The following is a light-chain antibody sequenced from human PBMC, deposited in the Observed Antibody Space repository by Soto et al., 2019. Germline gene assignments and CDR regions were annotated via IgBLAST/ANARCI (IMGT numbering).Light chain of an antibody. Sequence: EIVLTQSPATLSLSPGERATLSCRASQSINRHLAWYRQKPGQAPSLLIYDASNRATGIPARFSGSGSGTDFTLTISSLEPEDFGVYYCQQRSNWPPVTFGGGTKVEIK. CDR1: QSINRH. CDR2: DAS. V-gene: IGKV3-11*01. J-gene: IGKJ4*01. CDR3: QQRSNWPPVT.